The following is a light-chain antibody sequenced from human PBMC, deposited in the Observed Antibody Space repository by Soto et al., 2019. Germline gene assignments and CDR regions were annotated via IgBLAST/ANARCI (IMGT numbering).Light chain of an antibody. V-gene: IGKV3-15*01. J-gene: IGKJ1*01. Sequence: VLTQSPGTLSVSAGERATLSCRASQSVGSNYLAWYQQKPGQAPRLLIYGASTRATGIPDRFSGSGSGTEFTLTISSLQSEDFAVYYCQQYNNWPQTCGQGTKVDIK. CDR1: QSVGSN. CDR3: QQYNNWPQT. CDR2: GAS.